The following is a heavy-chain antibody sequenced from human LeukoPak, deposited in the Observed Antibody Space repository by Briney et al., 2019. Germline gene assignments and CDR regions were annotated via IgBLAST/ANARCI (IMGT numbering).Heavy chain of an antibody. CDR3: AKAGSPGYSWYVY. V-gene: IGHV3-23*01. Sequence: GGSLRLSCAASGFTFSSYAMSWVRQAPGKGLEWVSAISGSGGSTYYADSVKGRFIISRDNSKNTLYLQMNSLRAEDTAVYYCAKAGSPGYSWYVYWGQGTLVTVSS. CDR1: GFTFSSYA. CDR2: ISGSGGST. D-gene: IGHD6-13*01. J-gene: IGHJ4*02.